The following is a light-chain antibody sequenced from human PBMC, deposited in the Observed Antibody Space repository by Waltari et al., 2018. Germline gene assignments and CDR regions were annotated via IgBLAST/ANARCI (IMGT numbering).Light chain of an antibody. CDR3: QQDYTTPFS. V-gene: IGKV1-27*01. Sequence: DIQMTQSPSSLSASVGDRVTVTCRASQGINKELNWYQQKPGQAPTLLIFAASSLQTGVLARFCGSRSWTNFTFTSSSLQPEDVTTYYCQQDYTTPFSFRPGTKLAIK. CDR2: AAS. J-gene: IGKJ3*01. CDR1: QGINKE.